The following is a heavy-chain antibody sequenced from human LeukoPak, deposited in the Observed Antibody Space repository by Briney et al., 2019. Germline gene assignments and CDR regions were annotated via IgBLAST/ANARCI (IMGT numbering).Heavy chain of an antibody. V-gene: IGHV4-59*01. CDR3: ARRSYIDAFDI. J-gene: IGHJ3*02. Sequence: PSETLSLTCSVSGGSISSYYWSWIRQPPGKGLEWIGYIYYSGSTNYNPSLKSRVTISVDTSKNQFSLKLSSVTAADTAVYYCARRSYIDAFDIWGQGTMVTVSS. CDR2: IYYSGST. CDR1: GGSISSYY. D-gene: IGHD1-26*01.